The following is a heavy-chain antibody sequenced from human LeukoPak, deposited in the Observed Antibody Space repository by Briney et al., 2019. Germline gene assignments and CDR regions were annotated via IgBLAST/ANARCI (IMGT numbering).Heavy chain of an antibody. V-gene: IGHV4-59*08. Sequence: SETLSLTCTVSGGSISSYYWSWIRQPPGKGLEWIGYIYYSGSTNYNPSLKSRVTISVDTSKNQFSLKLSSATAADTAVYYCARHDYSNNPTDYWGQGTLVTVFS. CDR2: IYYSGST. D-gene: IGHD4-11*01. J-gene: IGHJ4*02. CDR1: GGSISSYY. CDR3: ARHDYSNNPTDY.